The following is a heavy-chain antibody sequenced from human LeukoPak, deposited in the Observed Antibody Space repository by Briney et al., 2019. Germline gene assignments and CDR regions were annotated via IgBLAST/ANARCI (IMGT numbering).Heavy chain of an antibody. CDR1: GHSLITNW. Sequence: GESLKISCKDSGHSLITNWIGWVRQMPGKGLEWMGIIYPGDSDTRYSPSFQGQVTISADKSINTAYLQWSSLKASDTAMYYCARRVVNNRNWYFNLWGRGTLVTVSS. CDR3: ARRVVNNRNWYFNL. J-gene: IGHJ2*01. V-gene: IGHV5-51*01. CDR2: IYPGDSDT. D-gene: IGHD4-23*01.